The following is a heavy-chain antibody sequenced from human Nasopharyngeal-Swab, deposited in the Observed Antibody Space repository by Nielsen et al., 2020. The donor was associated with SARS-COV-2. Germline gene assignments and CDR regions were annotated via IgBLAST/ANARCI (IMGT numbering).Heavy chain of an antibody. D-gene: IGHD3-16*02. Sequence: SETLSLTCAVYGGSFSGYHWGWIRQPPGKGLEWIGEINHSGSTNYNPSLKSRLTISVDTSKNQFSLKLSSVTAADTAVYYCARGFAWNDYVWGSYRFHHGLDVWGQGTTVTVSS. CDR2: INHSGST. CDR3: ARGFAWNDYVWGSYRFHHGLDV. J-gene: IGHJ6*02. V-gene: IGHV4-34*01. CDR1: GGSFSGYH.